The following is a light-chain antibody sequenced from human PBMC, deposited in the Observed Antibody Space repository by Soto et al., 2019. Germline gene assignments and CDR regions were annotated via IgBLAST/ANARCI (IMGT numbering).Light chain of an antibody. V-gene: IGLV2-23*01. Sequence: QSALTQPASVSGSPGQSITISCTGTRSDVGSYNLVSWYQQDPGKAPKLIIYEGSKRPSGVSSRFSASKSGNTASLTISGLQAEDEADYYCCSYAGSNTPYVFGTGTKATVL. CDR2: EGS. J-gene: IGLJ1*01. CDR3: CSYAGSNTPYV. CDR1: RSDVGSYNL.